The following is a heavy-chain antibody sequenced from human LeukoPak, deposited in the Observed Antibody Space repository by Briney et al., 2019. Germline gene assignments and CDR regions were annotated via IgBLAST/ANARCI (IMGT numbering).Heavy chain of an antibody. CDR1: GYTFTGYY. V-gene: IGHV1-2*02. J-gene: IGHJ5*02. Sequence: GASVKVSCKASGYTFTGYYMHWVRQAPGQGLEWMGWINPNSGGTNYAQKFQGRVTMTRDTSISTAYMELSRLRSDDTAVYYCARDPPYYDFWSGYYTWSWFDPWGQGTLVTVSS. CDR3: ARDPPYYDFWSGYYTWSWFDP. CDR2: INPNSGGT. D-gene: IGHD3-3*01.